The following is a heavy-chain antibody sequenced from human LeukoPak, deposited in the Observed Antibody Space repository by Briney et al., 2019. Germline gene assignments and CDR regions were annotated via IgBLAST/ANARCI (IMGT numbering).Heavy chain of an antibody. Sequence: PGRSLRLSCAASGFTFSSYSMNWVRQAPGKGLEWVSSISSSSSDIYYADSVKGRFTISRDNAKNSLYLQMNSLRADDTAVYYCASNRYSGSLDSVYWGQGNLVLVSS. CDR3: ASNRYSGSLDSVY. J-gene: IGHJ4*02. D-gene: IGHD1-26*01. CDR2: ISSSSSDI. CDR1: GFTFSSYS. V-gene: IGHV3-21*01.